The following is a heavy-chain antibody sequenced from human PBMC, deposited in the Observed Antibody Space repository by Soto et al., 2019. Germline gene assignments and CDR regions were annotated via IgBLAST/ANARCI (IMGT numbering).Heavy chain of an antibody. Sequence: SETLSLTYTVSGGSISNYYWSWVRQPPGKGLEWIGYIYDSGGTNYNPSLKSRVTISVDTSKNQFSLKLSSVTAADTAVYYCARDSYYYGSGSYNWFDPWGQGTLVTVSS. CDR2: IYDSGGT. V-gene: IGHV4-59*01. J-gene: IGHJ5*02. CDR1: GGSISNYY. CDR3: ARDSYYYGSGSYNWFDP. D-gene: IGHD3-10*01.